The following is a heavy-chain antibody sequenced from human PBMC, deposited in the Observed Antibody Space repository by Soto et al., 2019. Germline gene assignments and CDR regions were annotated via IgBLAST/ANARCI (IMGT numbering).Heavy chain of an antibody. J-gene: IGHJ4*02. CDR2: ISSSGSTI. CDR3: ARGEGPHAPHSSGCLDY. Sequence: EVQLVESGGGLVQPGGSLRLSCAASGFTFSSYEMNWVRQAPGKGLEWVSYISSSGSTIYYADSVKGRFTISRDNAKNSLYLQMNSLRDEDTAVYYCARGEGPHAPHSSGCLDYWGQGTLVTVSS. V-gene: IGHV3-48*03. CDR1: GFTFSSYE. D-gene: IGHD6-19*01.